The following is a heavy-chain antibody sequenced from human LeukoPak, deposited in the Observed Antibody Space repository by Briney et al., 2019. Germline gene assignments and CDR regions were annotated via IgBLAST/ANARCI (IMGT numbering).Heavy chain of an antibody. J-gene: IGHJ4*02. CDR2: ISAYNGNT. D-gene: IGHD6-13*01. V-gene: IGHV1-18*01. CDR1: GYTFTSYG. Sequence: ASVKVSCKASGYTFTSYGISWVRQAPGQGLEWMGWISAYNGNTNYAQKFQGRVTITADESTSTAYMELSSLRSEDTAVYYCARPSEGRYSSSWYYAFDYWGQGTLVTVSS. CDR3: ARPSEGRYSSSWYYAFDY.